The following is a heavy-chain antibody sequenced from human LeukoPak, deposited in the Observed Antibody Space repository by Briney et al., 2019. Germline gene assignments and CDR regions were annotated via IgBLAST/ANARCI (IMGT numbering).Heavy chain of an antibody. CDR2: ISGTDTTT. CDR3: TTLGYHLDS. V-gene: IGHV3-48*03. Sequence: AGGSLRLSCAASGFAFSAYEMNWARQAPGKGLEWVSYISGTDTTTYYADSVKGRFTISRDNARNSLYLQMNSLRAEDTALYYCTTLGYHLDSWGQGTLVTVSS. D-gene: IGHD3-22*01. J-gene: IGHJ4*02. CDR1: GFAFSAYE.